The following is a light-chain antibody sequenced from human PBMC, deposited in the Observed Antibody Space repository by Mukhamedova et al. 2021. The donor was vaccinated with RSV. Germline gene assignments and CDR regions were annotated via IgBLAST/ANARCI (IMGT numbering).Light chain of an antibody. V-gene: IGLV2-14*03. CDR2: GVS. J-gene: IGLJ2*01. CDR3: SSYTSSSTLEV. Sequence: MIYGVSIQASGVPDGFSGSKSGNTASMTISGLQAEDEADYYCSSYTSSSTLEVFGGGTKLTVL.